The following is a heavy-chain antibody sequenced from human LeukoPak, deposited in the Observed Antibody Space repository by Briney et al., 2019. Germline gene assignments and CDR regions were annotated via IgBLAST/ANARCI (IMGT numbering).Heavy chain of an antibody. Sequence: GGSLRLSCAASGFTFDDYGMSWVRHAPGKALEWVPGINWNGGSTGYADSVKGRFTISRDNAKNSLYLQMNSLRAEDTALYYCARDASPGYDYDILTGYYPFDYWGQGTLVTVSS. D-gene: IGHD3-9*01. V-gene: IGHV3-20*04. J-gene: IGHJ4*02. CDR2: INWNGGST. CDR3: ARDASPGYDYDILTGYYPFDY. CDR1: GFTFDDYG.